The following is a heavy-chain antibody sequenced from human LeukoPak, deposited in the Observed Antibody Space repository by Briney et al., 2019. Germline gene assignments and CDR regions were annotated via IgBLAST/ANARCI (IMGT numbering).Heavy chain of an antibody. V-gene: IGHV1-18*01. D-gene: IGHD2-2*01. CDR2: VSAYNGNT. CDR3: AREVFTKPAFDI. CDR1: GYTFTSYG. J-gene: IGHJ3*02. Sequence: ASVKVSCKASGYTFTSYGISWVRQAPGQGLEWMGWVSAYNGNTNYAQKLQGRVTMTTDTSTSTAYMELRSLRSDDTAVYYCAREVFTKPAFDIWGQGTMVTVSS.